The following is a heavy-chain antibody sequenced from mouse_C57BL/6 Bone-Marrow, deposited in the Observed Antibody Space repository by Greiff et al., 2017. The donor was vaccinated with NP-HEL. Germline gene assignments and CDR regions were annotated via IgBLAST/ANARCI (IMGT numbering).Heavy chain of an antibody. J-gene: IGHJ2*01. CDR3: ARCMITTTGTYFDY. CDR1: GYSFTDYN. Sequence: EVQLQQSGPELVKPGASVKISCKASGYSFTDYNMDWVKQSNGKSLEWIGVINPNYGTTSYNQKFEGKATLTVDQSSSTAYMQLNSLTSEDSAVYYCARCMITTTGTYFDYWGQGTTLTVSS. D-gene: IGHD2-4*01. CDR2: INPNYGTT. V-gene: IGHV1-39*01.